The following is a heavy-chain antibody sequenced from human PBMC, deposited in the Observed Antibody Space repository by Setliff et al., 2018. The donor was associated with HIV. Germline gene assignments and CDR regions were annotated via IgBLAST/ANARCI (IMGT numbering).Heavy chain of an antibody. CDR3: ARDTTYYYGSGSHH. D-gene: IGHD3-10*01. J-gene: IGHJ4*02. Sequence: GGSLRLSCAASGFTFSTYAMHWVRQAPGKGLEWVSAISYDGINEDYAESVGGRFTISRDNAKNTLYLRTGSLRIEDTAVYYCARDTTYYYGSGSHHWGQGTLVTVSS. V-gene: IGHV3-30*04. CDR1: GFTFSTYA. CDR2: ISYDGINE.